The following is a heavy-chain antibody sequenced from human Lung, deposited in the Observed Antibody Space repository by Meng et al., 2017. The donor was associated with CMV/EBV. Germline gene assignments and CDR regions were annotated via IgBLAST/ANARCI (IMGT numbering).Heavy chain of an antibody. CDR3: AKEGGNSASPVYFYFGMDV. D-gene: IGHD1-7*01. CDR1: GFRFSSHG. V-gene: IGHV3-30*02. Sequence: GGSLRLSCAASGFRFSSHGMHWVRQAPGKGLEWVAYIGYDGTNDKIKNSVKGRFTISRDNSKNTLYLQMDRLTPEDTAVYYCAKEGGNSASPVYFYFGMDVWGQG. CDR2: IGYDGTND. J-gene: IGHJ6*01.